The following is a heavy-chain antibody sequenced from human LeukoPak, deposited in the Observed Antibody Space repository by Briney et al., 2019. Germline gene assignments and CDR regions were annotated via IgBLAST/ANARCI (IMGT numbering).Heavy chain of an antibody. D-gene: IGHD3-3*01. CDR3: ARLLGFWSGYYQYYGMDV. Sequence: SETLSLTCTVSGDSISSYYWSWIRQPPGKGLEWIGYIYYSGSTNYNPSLKSRVTISVDTSKNQFSLKLSSVTAADTAVYYCARLLGFWSGYYQYYGMDVWGQGTTVTVSS. J-gene: IGHJ6*02. CDR2: IYYSGST. CDR1: GDSISSYY. V-gene: IGHV4-59*01.